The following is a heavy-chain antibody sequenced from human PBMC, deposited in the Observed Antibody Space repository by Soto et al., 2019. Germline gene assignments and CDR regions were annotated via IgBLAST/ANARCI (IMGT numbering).Heavy chain of an antibody. Sequence: GGSLRLSCAASGFTFSSYSMNWVRQAPGKGLEWVSSISSSSSYIYYADSVKGRFTISRDNAKNSLYLQMNSLRAEDTAVYYCAREGGQQLVNDYYYYGMDVWGQGTTVTVSS. V-gene: IGHV3-21*01. CDR3: AREGGQQLVNDYYYYGMDV. D-gene: IGHD6-13*01. J-gene: IGHJ6*02. CDR1: GFTFSSYS. CDR2: ISSSSSYI.